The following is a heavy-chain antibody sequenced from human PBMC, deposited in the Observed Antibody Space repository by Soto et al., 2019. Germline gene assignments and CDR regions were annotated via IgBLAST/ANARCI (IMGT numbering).Heavy chain of an antibody. D-gene: IGHD2-8*01. CDR1: GGSISSYY. CDR3: ARDLRYCTNGVCHHSFDY. Sequence: SETLSLTCTVSGGSISSYYWSWIRQPPGKGLEWIGYIYYSGSTNYNPSLKSRVTISVDTSKNQFSLKLSSVTAADTAVYYCARDLRYCTNGVCHHSFDYWGQGTLVTVSS. J-gene: IGHJ4*02. CDR2: IYYSGST. V-gene: IGHV4-59*01.